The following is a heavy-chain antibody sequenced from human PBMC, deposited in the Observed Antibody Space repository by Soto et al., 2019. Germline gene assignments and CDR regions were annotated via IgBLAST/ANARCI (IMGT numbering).Heavy chain of an antibody. V-gene: IGHV3-23*01. CDR3: AKDQGEYYYESRGFYYFDS. Sequence: GGSLRLSCEASGFTFSSYVMNWVRQAPGKGLEWVSGIGGSGETTTYADSVKGRFTISRDNFRNTLYLQMNSLRVEDTAIYYCAKDQGEYYYESRGFYYFDSWGQGALVTVSS. CDR2: IGGSGETT. CDR1: GFTFSSYV. J-gene: IGHJ4*02. D-gene: IGHD3-22*01.